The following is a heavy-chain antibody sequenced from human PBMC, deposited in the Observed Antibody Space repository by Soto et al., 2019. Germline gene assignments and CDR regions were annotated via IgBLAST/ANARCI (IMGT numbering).Heavy chain of an antibody. CDR1: GGSITSHY. D-gene: IGHD1-26*01. CDR3: ARRVLLAPDV. CDR2: MYYSGRT. Sequence: PSETLSLTCSVSGGSITSHYWTWVRQPPGKGLEWIGYMYYSGRTNYNPSLKSRVTVSIDPSKNQFSLQMSSITAADTAVYYCARRVLLAPDVWGQGTKVTVSS. J-gene: IGHJ6*02. V-gene: IGHV4-59*08.